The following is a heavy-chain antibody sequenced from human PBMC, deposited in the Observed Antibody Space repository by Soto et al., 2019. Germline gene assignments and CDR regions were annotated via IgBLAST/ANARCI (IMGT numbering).Heavy chain of an antibody. D-gene: IGHD6-13*01. V-gene: IGHV4-31*03. Sequence: QVHLPESGPGLVTPSQTLSLTCTGSGGSISSGAYYWSWIRQRPGEGLDWIGHIYYSGTTYYHPSLQSRLSMSVDTSTNELFLKPSAATAAATAVYYCARDAVTAGIYGRWFDTLGKGTLVTVS. CDR1: GGSISSGAYY. CDR2: IYYSGTT. J-gene: IGHJ5*02. CDR3: ARDAVTAGIYGRWFDT.